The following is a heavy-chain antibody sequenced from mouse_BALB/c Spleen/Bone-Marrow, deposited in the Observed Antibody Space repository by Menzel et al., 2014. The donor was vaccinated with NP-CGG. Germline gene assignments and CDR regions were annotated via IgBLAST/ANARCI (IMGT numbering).Heavy chain of an antibody. CDR1: GFNIKDTY. J-gene: IGHJ3*01. CDR2: IDPANGNT. CDR3: ASLDDYIY. D-gene: IGHD2-4*01. Sequence: VQLQQSGAELVKPGASAKLSCTASGFNIKDTYMHWVKQRPEQGLEWIGRIDPANGNTKYDPKFQGKATITADTSSNTAYLQLSSLTSEDTAVYYCASLDDYIYWGQGTLVTVSA. V-gene: IGHV14-3*02.